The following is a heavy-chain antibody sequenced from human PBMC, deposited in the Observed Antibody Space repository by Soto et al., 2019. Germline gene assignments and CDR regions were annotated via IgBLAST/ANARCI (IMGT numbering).Heavy chain of an antibody. J-gene: IGHJ6*02. V-gene: IGHV3-74*01. CDR1: GFTFSSYW. CDR3: ARDELPGPLYYYYGMDV. Sequence: PGGSLRLSCAASGFTFSSYWMHWVRQAPGKGLVWVSRINSGGSSTSYADSVKGRFTISRDNAKNTLYLQMNSLRAEDTAVYYCARDELPGPLYYYYGMDVWGQGTTVTVSS. D-gene: IGHD1-7*01. CDR2: INSGGSST.